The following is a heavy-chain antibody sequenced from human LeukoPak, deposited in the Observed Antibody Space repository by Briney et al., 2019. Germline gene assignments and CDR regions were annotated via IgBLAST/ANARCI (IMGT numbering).Heavy chain of an antibody. CDR1: GFTSGFTFGDYA. Sequence: GRSLRLSCTASGFTSGFTFGDYAMSWVRQAPGKGLEWLGFIRTKAYGGTTEYAASVKGRFTISRDGSKSIAYLQMNSLKTEDTAVYYCTRTYYGSSGYLFDYWGQGTLVTVSS. V-gene: IGHV3-49*04. CDR3: TRTYYGSSGYLFDY. D-gene: IGHD3-22*01. J-gene: IGHJ4*02. CDR2: IRTKAYGGTT.